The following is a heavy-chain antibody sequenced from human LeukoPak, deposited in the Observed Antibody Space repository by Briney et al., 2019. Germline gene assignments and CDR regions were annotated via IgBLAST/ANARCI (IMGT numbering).Heavy chain of an antibody. CDR2: ISPDSGGT. V-gene: IGHV1-2*02. Sequence: ASVKVSCKASGYTFIDYYIHWVRQAPGQGREFLGWISPDSGGTNYPQKFQGRVTLTRDTSISTAYMELSSLKSDDTAVYYCARDRNSGSSLDIWGQGTMLTVSS. CDR1: GYTFIDYY. D-gene: IGHD6-6*01. CDR3: ARDRNSGSSLDI. J-gene: IGHJ3*02.